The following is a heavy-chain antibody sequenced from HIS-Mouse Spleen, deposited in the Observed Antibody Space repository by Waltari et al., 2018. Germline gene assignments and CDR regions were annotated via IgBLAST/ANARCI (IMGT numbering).Heavy chain of an antibody. J-gene: IGHJ5*02. V-gene: IGHV3-48*01. CDR2: ISSSSSTI. Sequence: EVQLVESGGGLVQPGGSLRLSCAASGFTFSGYSMTWVRQAPGKGLEWVSYISSSSSTIYYADSVKGRFTISRDNAKNSLYLQMNSLRAEDTAVYYCARDLGNWFDPWGQGTLVTVSS. CDR3: ARDLGNWFDP. CDR1: GFTFSGYS.